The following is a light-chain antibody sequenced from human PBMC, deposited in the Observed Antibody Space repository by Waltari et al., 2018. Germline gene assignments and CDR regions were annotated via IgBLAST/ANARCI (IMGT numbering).Light chain of an antibody. V-gene: IGKV3-11*01. Sequence: EIVLTQSPATLSLSPGERATLSCRASQSVSRYLVWYQQKPGQAPRLLIYDASNRATGIPARFSGSGSGTDYTLTISSLEAEDFAVYYCQQRVNWPITFGGGTKVEIK. CDR3: QQRVNWPIT. CDR1: QSVSRY. CDR2: DAS. J-gene: IGKJ4*01.